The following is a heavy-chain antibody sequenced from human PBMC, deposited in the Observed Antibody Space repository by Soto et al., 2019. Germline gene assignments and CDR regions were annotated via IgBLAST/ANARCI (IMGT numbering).Heavy chain of an antibody. D-gene: IGHD2-21*01. J-gene: IGHJ4*02. Sequence: SETLSLTCTVSGGSISSGGYYWSWIRQHPGKGLEWIGYIYYSGSTYYNPSLRSRVTISVDTSKNQFSLKLTSVTAADTAMYYCARALGWSTYYFDYWGRGMLVTVSS. CDR1: GGSISSGGYY. CDR2: IYYSGST. V-gene: IGHV4-31*03. CDR3: ARALGWSTYYFDY.